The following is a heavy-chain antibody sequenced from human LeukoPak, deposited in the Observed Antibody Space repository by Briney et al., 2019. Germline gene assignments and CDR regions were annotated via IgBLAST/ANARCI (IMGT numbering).Heavy chain of an antibody. CDR1: GYSFTSQY. Sequence: ASVKVSCKASGYSFTSQYMHWVRQAPGQGLEWMGIINPSGSTDYAQKFQGRITLTRDTSTSTVYMELSSLRSEGTAVYYCARGFRLVDYWGQGTLVTVSS. CDR3: ARGFRLVDY. J-gene: IGHJ4*02. CDR2: INPSGST. D-gene: IGHD6-19*01. V-gene: IGHV1-46*01.